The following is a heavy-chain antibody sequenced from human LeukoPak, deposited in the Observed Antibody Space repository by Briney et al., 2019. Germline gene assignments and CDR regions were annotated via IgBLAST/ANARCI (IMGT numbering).Heavy chain of an antibody. Sequence: GGSLRLSCAASGFTFSSYAMSWVRQAPGKGLEWVSAISGSGGSTYYADSVKGRFTISRDNSKNTLTLQMNSLRVEDTALYYCASQYYYDSSGADYWGQGTLVTVSS. D-gene: IGHD3-22*01. CDR1: GFTFSSYA. V-gene: IGHV3-23*01. CDR2: ISGSGGST. CDR3: ASQYYYDSSGADY. J-gene: IGHJ4*02.